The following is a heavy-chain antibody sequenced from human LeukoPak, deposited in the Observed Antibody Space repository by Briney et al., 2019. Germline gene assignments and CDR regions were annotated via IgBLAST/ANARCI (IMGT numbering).Heavy chain of an antibody. V-gene: IGHV3-23*01. CDR3: ANAGVYYDSSGYYF. J-gene: IGHJ4*02. Sequence: GGSLRLSCAASGFTFSSYAMSWVRQAPGKGPEWVSAISGSGGSTYYADSVKGRFTISRDNSKNTLYLQMNSLRAEDTAVYYCANAGVYYDSSGYYFWGQGTLVTVSS. CDR1: GFTFSSYA. D-gene: IGHD3-22*01. CDR2: ISGSGGST.